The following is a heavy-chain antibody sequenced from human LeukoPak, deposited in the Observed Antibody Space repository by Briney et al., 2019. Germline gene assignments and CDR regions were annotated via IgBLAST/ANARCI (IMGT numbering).Heavy chain of an antibody. CDR1: GFTFSSYW. J-gene: IGHJ4*02. CDR3: ARVRWGGLYYFDY. D-gene: IGHD3-16*01. CDR2: INSDGRST. V-gene: IGHV3-74*01. Sequence: GGSLRLSCAASGFTFSSYWMHWVRQAPGKGLVGLSRINSDGRSTNYADSVKGRFTISRDNAKNTLYLQMNSLRAEDTAVYYCARVRWGGLYYFDYWGQGTLVTVSS.